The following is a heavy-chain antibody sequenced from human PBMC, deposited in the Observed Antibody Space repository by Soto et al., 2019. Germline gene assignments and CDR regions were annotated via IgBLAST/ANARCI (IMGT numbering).Heavy chain of an antibody. J-gene: IGHJ3*02. CDR1: GGTFSSYA. CDR2: IIPIFGTA. Sequence: GASVKVSCKASGGTFSSYAISWVRQAPGQGLEWMGGIIPIFGTANYAQKFQGRVTITADESTSTAYMELSSLRSEDTAVYYCARDMAAAYALDIWGQGTMVTVSS. D-gene: IGHD6-13*01. V-gene: IGHV1-69*13. CDR3: ARDMAAAYALDI.